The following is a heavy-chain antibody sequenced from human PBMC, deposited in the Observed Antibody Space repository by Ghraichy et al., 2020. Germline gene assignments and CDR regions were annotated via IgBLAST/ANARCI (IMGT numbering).Heavy chain of an antibody. D-gene: IGHD1-26*01. CDR1: GFTFTNYA. J-gene: IGHJ4*02. V-gene: IGHV3-23*01. Sequence: GGSLRLSCAASGFTFTNYAISWVRQAPGKGLEWVSGATGTGGITYYADSVKGRFTISRDNSKNTVYLQMKSLRVEDTAVYYCAKNLRPSGSYASDWGQGTLVTVSS. CDR3: AKNLRPSGSYASD. CDR2: ATGTGGIT.